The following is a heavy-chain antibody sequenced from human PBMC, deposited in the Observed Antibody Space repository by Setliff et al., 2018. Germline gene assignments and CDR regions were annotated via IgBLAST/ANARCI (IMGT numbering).Heavy chain of an antibody. CDR1: GGSVDSYY. CDR2: IYSGGTT. CDR3: ARGQATSSRSSLVY. D-gene: IGHD6-6*01. Sequence: SETLSLTCTVSGGSVDSYYWSWIRQPPGKGLELIGDIYSGGTTDSKPSLKSRVNISVDTSKNHVSLKMTSVTAADTAVYYCARGQATSSRSSLVYWGQGILVTISS. J-gene: IGHJ4*02. V-gene: IGHV4-59*02.